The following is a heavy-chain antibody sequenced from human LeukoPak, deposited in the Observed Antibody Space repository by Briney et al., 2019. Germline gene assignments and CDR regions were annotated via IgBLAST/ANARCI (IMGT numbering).Heavy chain of an antibody. Sequence: ASVKVSCKASGYTFTGYYMHWVRQAPGQGLEWMGWINPNSGGTNYAQKFQGRVTMTRDTSISTAYMELSRLRSDDTAVYYCARDLGISATRDYFDYWGQGTLVTVSS. CDR1: GYTFTGYY. J-gene: IGHJ4*02. CDR2: INPNSGGT. V-gene: IGHV1-2*02. CDR3: ARDLGISATRDYFDY.